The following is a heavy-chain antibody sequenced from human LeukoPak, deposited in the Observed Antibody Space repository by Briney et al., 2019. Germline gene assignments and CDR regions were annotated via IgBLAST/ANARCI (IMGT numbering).Heavy chain of an antibody. V-gene: IGHV3-66*01. Sequence: GGSLRLSCAASGFTVSSNYMSWVRQAPGKGLEWVSVIYSGGSTYYADSVKGRFTISRDNSKNTLYLQMNSLRAEDTAVYYCARGFFPKAYYYDSSRPDAFGIWGQGTMVTVSS. CDR3: ARGFFPKAYYYDSSRPDAFGI. CDR2: IYSGGST. J-gene: IGHJ3*02. CDR1: GFTVSSNY. D-gene: IGHD3-22*01.